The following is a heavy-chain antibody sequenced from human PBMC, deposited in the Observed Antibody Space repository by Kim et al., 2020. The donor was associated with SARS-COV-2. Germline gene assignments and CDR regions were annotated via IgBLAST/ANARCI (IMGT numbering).Heavy chain of an antibody. CDR3: ARGPFWFGELNNWFDP. CDR2: ISSSSSYI. Sequence: GGSLRLSCAASGFTFSSYSMNWVRQAPGKGLEWVSSISSSSSYIYYADSVKGRFTISRDNAKNSLYLQMNSLRAEDTAVYYCARGPFWFGELNNWFDPWGQGTLVTVSS. J-gene: IGHJ5*02. D-gene: IGHD3-10*01. CDR1: GFTFSSYS. V-gene: IGHV3-21*01.